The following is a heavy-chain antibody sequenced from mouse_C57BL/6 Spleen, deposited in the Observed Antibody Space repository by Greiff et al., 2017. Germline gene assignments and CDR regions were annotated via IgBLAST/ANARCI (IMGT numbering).Heavy chain of an antibody. CDR3: ARRGLSTRYSDV. CDR1: GYTFTSYW. V-gene: IGHV1-69*01. J-gene: IGHJ1*03. Sequence: QVQLKQPGAELVMPGASVKLSCKASGYTFTSYWMHWVKQRPGQGLEWIGEIDPSDSYTNYNQKLKGKSTLTVDKSSSTAYMQLSSLTSEDSAFYYCARRGLSTRYSDVWGTGTTVTVSA. CDR2: IDPSDSYT. D-gene: IGHD5-1*01.